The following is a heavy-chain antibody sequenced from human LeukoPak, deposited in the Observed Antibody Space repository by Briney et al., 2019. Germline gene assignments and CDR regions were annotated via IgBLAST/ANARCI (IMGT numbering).Heavy chain of an antibody. V-gene: IGHV3-74*01. Sequence: GGSLRLSCAASGFTFSSYWMHWVRQAPGKGLVWVSRIIMDGSSTRSTYADSVKGRFTISRDNAKNTLYLEMNSLRAEDTAVYYCARDGRYWYFDLWGRGTLVTVAS. J-gene: IGHJ2*01. CDR3: ARDGRYWYFDL. CDR1: GFTFSSYW. CDR2: IIMDGSST.